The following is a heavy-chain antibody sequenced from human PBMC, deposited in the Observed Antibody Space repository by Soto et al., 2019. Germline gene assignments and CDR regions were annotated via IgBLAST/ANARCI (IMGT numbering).Heavy chain of an antibody. CDR2: MSYDGSK. CDR3: AKDFTPWFGDYFYYYYGMDV. CDR1: GFTFSSYG. V-gene: IGHV3-30*18. J-gene: IGHJ6*02. D-gene: IGHD4-17*01. Sequence: PGGSLRLSCAAAGFTFSSYGMHWVRQAQGTGREWVAVMSYDGSKYYADTVKGRFTISRDNSKNTLYLQINSLRPEDTAVYYCAKDFTPWFGDYFYYYYGMDVWRQGTTVTFSS.